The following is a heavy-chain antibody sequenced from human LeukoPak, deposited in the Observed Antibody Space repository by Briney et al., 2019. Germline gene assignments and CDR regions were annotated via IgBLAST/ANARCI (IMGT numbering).Heavy chain of an antibody. V-gene: IGHV3-30-3*01. CDR1: GFTFSSYA. CDR3: ARVRYSNNYYFDY. Sequence: GGSLRLSCAASGFTFSSYAMHWVRQAPGKGLEWVAVISYDGSNKYYADSVKGRFTISRDNSKNTLYLQMNSLRAEETAVYYCARVRYSNNYYFDYWGQGTLVTVSS. CDR2: ISYDGSNK. D-gene: IGHD4-11*01. J-gene: IGHJ4*02.